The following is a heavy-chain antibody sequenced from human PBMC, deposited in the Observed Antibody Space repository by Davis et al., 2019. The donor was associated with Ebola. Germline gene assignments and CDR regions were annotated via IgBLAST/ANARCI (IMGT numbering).Heavy chain of an antibody. V-gene: IGHV3-53*01. D-gene: IGHD6-13*01. Sequence: PGGPLRPSFTAPGFNVGGNYMRWVRQAPGKGLDWVAVIYRGGSTYYADSVKGRFTISRDNSKDTVQLQMNSLRAEDTAVYYCTRGRGGSSWELYWGQGTLVTVSS. J-gene: IGHJ4*02. CDR3: TRGRGGSSWELY. CDR1: GFNVGGNY. CDR2: IYRGGST.